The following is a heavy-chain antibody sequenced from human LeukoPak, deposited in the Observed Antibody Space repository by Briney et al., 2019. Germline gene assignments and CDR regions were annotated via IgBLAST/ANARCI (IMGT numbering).Heavy chain of an antibody. D-gene: IGHD1-26*01. CDR3: VRGAYSGSLDY. CDR1: GFTLSSYW. CDR2: ISPDGSDT. J-gene: IGHJ4*02. Sequence: AGGSLILSCAASGFTLSSYWMHWVRQGPGKGPVWVSRISPDGSDTSYADSVKGRFTISRDNAKNTLYLQMNSLRVEDTAVYYCVRGAYSGSLDYWGQGTLVTVSS. V-gene: IGHV3-74*01.